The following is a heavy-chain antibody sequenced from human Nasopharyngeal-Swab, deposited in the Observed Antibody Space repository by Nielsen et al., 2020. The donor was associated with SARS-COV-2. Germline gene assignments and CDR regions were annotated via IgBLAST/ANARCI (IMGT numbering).Heavy chain of an antibody. V-gene: IGHV3-7*03. J-gene: IGHJ5*02. CDR2: IKQDESEK. Sequence: GESLKISCGTSGFTFSSYWMTWVRQAPGKGLEWVANIKQDESEKYYVDSVKGRFTISRHNSKNTLYLEMNSLRADDTAIYYCAKDSLYYGSGSFQNWFDPWGQGTQVTVSS. CDR1: GFTFSSYW. CDR3: AKDSLYYGSGSFQNWFDP. D-gene: IGHD3-10*01.